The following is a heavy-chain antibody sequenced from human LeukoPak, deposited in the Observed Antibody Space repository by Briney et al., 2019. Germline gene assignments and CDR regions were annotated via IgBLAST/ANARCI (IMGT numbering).Heavy chain of an antibody. D-gene: IGHD3-10*01. CDR2: INPNSGGI. CDR1: GYTFTGYY. Sequence: ASVKVSCKASGYTFTGYYMHWVRQAPGQGLEWMGRINPNSGGINYAQKFQGRVTMTRDTSISTAYMELSRLRSDDTAVYYSAIWGEPYGSGSYFVDIWGQGTMVTVSS. CDR3: AIWGEPYGSGSYFVDI. V-gene: IGHV1-2*06. J-gene: IGHJ3*02.